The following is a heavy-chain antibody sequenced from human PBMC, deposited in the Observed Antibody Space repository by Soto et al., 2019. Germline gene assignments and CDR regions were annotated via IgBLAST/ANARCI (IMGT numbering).Heavy chain of an antibody. J-gene: IGHJ4*02. CDR2: IYPGDSNN. CDR3: ARGVNISTGSLY. V-gene: IGHV5-51*01. D-gene: IGHD3-3*02. Sequence: GKGLELMGVIYPGDSNNRYSPSFQGQDTISADKSTSSVYLQWSRLKASDTAIYYCARGVNISTGSLYWGQGTLVTVSS.